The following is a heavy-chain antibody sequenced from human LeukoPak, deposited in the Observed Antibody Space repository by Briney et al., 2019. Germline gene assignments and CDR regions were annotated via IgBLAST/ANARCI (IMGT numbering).Heavy chain of an antibody. CDR2: INPNSGGT. Sequence: ASVKVSCKASGYTFTSYYMHWVRQAPGQGLEWMGWINPNSGGTNYAQKFQGRVTMTRDTSISTAYMELSRLRSDDTAVYYCARDHGSSWGDCFDYWGQGTLVTVSS. CDR1: GYTFTSYY. D-gene: IGHD6-13*01. CDR3: ARDHGSSWGDCFDY. V-gene: IGHV1-2*02. J-gene: IGHJ4*02.